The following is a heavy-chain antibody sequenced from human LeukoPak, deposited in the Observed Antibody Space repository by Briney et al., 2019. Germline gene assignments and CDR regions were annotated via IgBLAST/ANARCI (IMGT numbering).Heavy chain of an antibody. CDR3: ARGLRYFDWFLGPNWFDP. D-gene: IGHD3-9*01. Sequence: PSETLSLTCTVSGGSISSGGYYWSWIRQHPGKGLEWIGYIYYSGSTYYNPSLKSRVTISVDTSKNQFSLKLSSVTAADTAVYYCARGLRYFDWFLGPNWFDPWGQGTLVTVSS. J-gene: IGHJ5*02. CDR1: GGSISSGGYY. CDR2: IYYSGST. V-gene: IGHV4-31*03.